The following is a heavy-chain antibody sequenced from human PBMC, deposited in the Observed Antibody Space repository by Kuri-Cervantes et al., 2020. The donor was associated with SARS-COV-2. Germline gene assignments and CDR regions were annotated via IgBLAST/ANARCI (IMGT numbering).Heavy chain of an antibody. J-gene: IGHJ3*02. V-gene: IGHV3-23*01. CDR2: INNSGGST. Sequence: GGSLRLSCAASGFTFSTYAMNWVRQAPGKRLEWVSTINNSGGSTYYADSVEGRFTNSRDNFKNTLYLQMNSLRAEDTAVYYCAREAISDAFDIWGQGTMVTVSS. CDR1: GFTFSTYA. D-gene: IGHD3-3*02. CDR3: AREAISDAFDI.